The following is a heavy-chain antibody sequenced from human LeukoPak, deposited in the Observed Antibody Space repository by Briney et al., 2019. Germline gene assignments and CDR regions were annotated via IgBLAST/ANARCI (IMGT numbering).Heavy chain of an antibody. J-gene: IGHJ6*04. Sequence: PGGSLRLSCSVSGFTFSNYAMHWVRQAPGKGLEYVSAITSDGGSTYYADSVKGRFTISRDNSKTTLYLQMSSLRGEDTAVYYCVKAYCRSTSCYYYYYGMDVWGKGTTVTVSS. CDR3: VKAYCRSTSCYYYYYGMDV. D-gene: IGHD2-2*01. CDR2: ITSDGGST. V-gene: IGHV3-64D*06. CDR1: GFTFSNYA.